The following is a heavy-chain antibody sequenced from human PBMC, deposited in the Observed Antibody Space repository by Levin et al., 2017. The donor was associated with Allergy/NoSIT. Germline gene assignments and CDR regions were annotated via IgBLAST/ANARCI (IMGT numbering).Heavy chain of an antibody. CDR2: IYYSGST. CDR3: ARLPRGGPKPVLRDFDWLYVNYFDY. D-gene: IGHD3-9*01. Sequence: GSLRLSCTVSGGSISSSSYYWGWIRQPPGKGLEWIGSIYYSGSTYYNPSLKSRVTISVDTSKNQFSLKLSSVTAADTAVYYCARLPRGGPKPVLRDFDWLYVNYFDYWGQGTLVTVSS. CDR1: GGSISSSSYY. V-gene: IGHV4-39*01. J-gene: IGHJ4*02.